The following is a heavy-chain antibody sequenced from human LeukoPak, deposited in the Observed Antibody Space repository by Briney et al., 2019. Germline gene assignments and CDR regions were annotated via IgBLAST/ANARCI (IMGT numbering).Heavy chain of an antibody. D-gene: IGHD3-10*01. J-gene: IGHJ4*02. CDR3: ARSITMVRGGMGFFDY. Sequence: SETLSLTCTVSGGSISSYYWSWIRQPPGKGLEWIGYIYYSGSTNYNPSLKSRVTISVDTSKNQFSLKLSSVTAADTAVYYCARSITMVRGGMGFFDYWGQGTLVTVSS. CDR1: GGSISSYY. CDR2: IYYSGST. V-gene: IGHV4-59*12.